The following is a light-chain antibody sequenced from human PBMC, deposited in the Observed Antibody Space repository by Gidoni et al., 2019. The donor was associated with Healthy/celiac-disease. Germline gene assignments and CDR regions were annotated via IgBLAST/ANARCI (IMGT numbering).Light chain of an antibody. J-gene: IGKJ2*01. CDR3: QQLNSYPPYT. CDR2: AAS. V-gene: IGKV1-9*01. CDR1: QGISSY. Sequence: EIQLTQSPSFLSASVGDRVTITCRASQGISSYLAWYQQKPGKAPKLLIYAASTLQSGVPSRFRGSGSGTEFTLTISSLQPEDFATYYCQQLNSYPPYTFGQGTKLEIK.